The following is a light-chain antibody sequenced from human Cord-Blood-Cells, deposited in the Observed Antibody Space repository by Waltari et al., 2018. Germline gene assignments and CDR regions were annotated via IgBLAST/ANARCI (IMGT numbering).Light chain of an antibody. J-gene: IGLJ2*01. CDR1: SSNIGSNT. CDR2: SNN. V-gene: IGLV1-44*01. CDR3: AAWDDSLNGVV. Sequence: QSVLTQPPSASGTPGQRVTISCSGSSSNIGSNTVNWYQQLPGTAPKLLIYSNNRRPSGVPDRFSGSKSGTSASLAISGLQSEDEADYYCAAWDDSLNGVVFGGGTKPTVL.